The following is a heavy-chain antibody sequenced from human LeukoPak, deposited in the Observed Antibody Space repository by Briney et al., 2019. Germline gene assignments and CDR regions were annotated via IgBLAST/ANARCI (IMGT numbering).Heavy chain of an antibody. D-gene: IGHD2-2*01. V-gene: IGHV3-NL1*01. CDR2: IDTKGTRT. J-gene: IGHJ6*03. Sequence: PGGSLRLSCAAAGFILSNSAMTWVRQAPGKGLQWVSGIDTKGTRTNYADSVKGRFTISRDNSKNTLYLQMNSLRAEDTAVYYCAKGRGCSSTSCSPYDYYYYYYMDVWGKGTTVTVSS. CDR1: GFILSNSA. CDR3: AKGRGCSSTSCSPYDYYYYYYMDV.